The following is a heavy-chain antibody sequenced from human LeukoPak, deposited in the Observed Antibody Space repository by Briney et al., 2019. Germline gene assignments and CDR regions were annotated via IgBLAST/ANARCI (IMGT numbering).Heavy chain of an antibody. Sequence: PSETLSLTCTVSDGSISHYYWGWIRQPPGKGLEWIGSIYYSGSTYYNPSLKSRVTISVDTSKNQFSLKLSSVTAADTAVYYCARDLGDLQAEGYWGQGTLVTVSS. CDR2: IYYSGST. CDR3: ARDLGDLQAEGY. D-gene: IGHD3-10*01. J-gene: IGHJ4*02. V-gene: IGHV4-39*07. CDR1: DGSISHYY.